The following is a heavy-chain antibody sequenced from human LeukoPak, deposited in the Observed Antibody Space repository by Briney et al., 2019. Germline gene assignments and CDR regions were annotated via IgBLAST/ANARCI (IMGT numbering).Heavy chain of an antibody. Sequence: GGSLRLSCAASGFTFSSYAMSWARQAPGKGVEWVSAISGSGGSTYYADSVKGRFTISRDNSKNTLYLQMNSLRAEDTAVYYCARKWGATTGDYWGQGTLVTVSS. CDR1: GFTFSSYA. CDR3: ARKWGATTGDY. CDR2: ISGSGGST. J-gene: IGHJ4*02. V-gene: IGHV3-23*01. D-gene: IGHD1-26*01.